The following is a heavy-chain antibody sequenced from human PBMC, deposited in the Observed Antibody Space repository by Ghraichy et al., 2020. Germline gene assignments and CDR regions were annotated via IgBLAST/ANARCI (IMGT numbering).Heavy chain of an antibody. J-gene: IGHJ4*02. CDR2: IWYDGSNK. Sequence: GGSLRLSCAASGFTFSSYGMHCVRQAPGKGLEWVAVIWYDGSNKYYADSVKGRFTISRDNSKNTLYLQMNSLRAEDTAVYYCARGSIVVVVAATFLFDYWGQGTLVTVSS. CDR1: GFTFSSYG. D-gene: IGHD2-15*01. CDR3: ARGSIVVVVAATFLFDY. V-gene: IGHV3-33*01.